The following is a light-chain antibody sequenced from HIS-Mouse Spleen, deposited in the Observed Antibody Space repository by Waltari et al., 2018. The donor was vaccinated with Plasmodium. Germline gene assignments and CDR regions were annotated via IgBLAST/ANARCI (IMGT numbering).Light chain of an antibody. CDR1: QSISSW. Sequence: DIQMTQSHSTLSASVGDRVTITCRASQSISSWLAWYQQKPGKAPKLLIYKASSLESGVPSRFSGSGSGTEFTLTISSLQPDDFATYYCQQYNSYSGTFGQGTKLEIK. CDR3: QQYNSYSGT. CDR2: KAS. J-gene: IGKJ2*01. V-gene: IGKV1-5*03.